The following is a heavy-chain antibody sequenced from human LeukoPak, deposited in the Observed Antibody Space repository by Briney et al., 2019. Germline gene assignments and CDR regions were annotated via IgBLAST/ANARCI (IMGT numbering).Heavy chain of an antibody. V-gene: IGHV3-23*01. J-gene: IGHJ6*03. Sequence: GGSLRLSCAASGFTFSSYAMSWVRQAPGKGLEWVSAISGSGGGTYYADSVKGRFTISRDNSKNTLYLQMNSLRAEDTAVYYCAKGVGMNYYYMDVWGKGTTVTVSS. D-gene: IGHD1-26*01. CDR1: GFTFSSYA. CDR3: AKGVGMNYYYMDV. CDR2: ISGSGGGT.